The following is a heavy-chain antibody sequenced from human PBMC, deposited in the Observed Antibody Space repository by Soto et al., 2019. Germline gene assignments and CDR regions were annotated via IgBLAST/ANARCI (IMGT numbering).Heavy chain of an antibody. V-gene: IGHV4-38-2*01. Sequence: SETLSLTCDVSGYSISSGYYWGWIRQPPGKALEWIGNIFHNGFTYYNPSLKSRVTISVDTSKNQFSLKLTSVTAADTAVYYCARIDDFWSGSSSIDPWGQGIKVTVS. J-gene: IGHJ5*02. CDR2: IFHNGFT. CDR1: GYSISSGYY. CDR3: ARIDDFWSGSSSIDP. D-gene: IGHD3-3*01.